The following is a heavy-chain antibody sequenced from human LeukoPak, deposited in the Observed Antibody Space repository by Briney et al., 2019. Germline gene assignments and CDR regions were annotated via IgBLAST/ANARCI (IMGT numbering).Heavy chain of an antibody. Sequence: GGSLRLSCAASGFTFSGYWMSWVRQAPGKGLEWVANIKQDGSEKYYVDSVKGRFTISRDNAKNSLYLQMNSLRAEDTAVYYCASMVRGVPLWDYWGQGTLVTVSS. J-gene: IGHJ4*02. CDR3: ASMVRGVPLWDY. CDR2: IKQDGSEK. CDR1: GFTFSGYW. V-gene: IGHV3-7*01. D-gene: IGHD3-10*01.